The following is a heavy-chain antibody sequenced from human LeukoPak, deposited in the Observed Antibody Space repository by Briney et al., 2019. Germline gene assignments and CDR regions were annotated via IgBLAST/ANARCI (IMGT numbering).Heavy chain of an antibody. Sequence: PSETPSLTCSVSGGSINSRGSYWSWIRQYPGKGLEWIGYIDYSGSTYYNSSLQSRVTISIDTSKNQFSLMLTSVTAADTAIYYCARESIPGDYRWGQGTLVTVSS. V-gene: IGHV4-31*03. CDR1: GGSINSRGSY. D-gene: IGHD4-17*01. CDR3: ARESIPGDYR. J-gene: IGHJ4*02. CDR2: IDYSGST.